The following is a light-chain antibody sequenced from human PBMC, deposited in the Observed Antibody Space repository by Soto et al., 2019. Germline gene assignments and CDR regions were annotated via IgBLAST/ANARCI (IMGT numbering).Light chain of an antibody. Sequence: QSVLTQPASVSGSPGQSITISCTGTSSDVGGYNYVSRYQHHPGKAPKLIIYDVTNRPSGVSNPFSGSKSGNTASLTISGLQPEDEADYYCSSYTTSNTRQIAFGTGTKVTVL. CDR2: DVT. CDR1: SSDVGGYNY. CDR3: SSYTTSNTRQIA. J-gene: IGLJ1*01. V-gene: IGLV2-14*03.